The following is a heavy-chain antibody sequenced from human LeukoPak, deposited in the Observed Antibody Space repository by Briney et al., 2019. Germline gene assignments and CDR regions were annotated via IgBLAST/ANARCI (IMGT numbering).Heavy chain of an antibody. CDR1: GFTFSSYW. Sequence: GGSLRLSCAASGFTFSSYWMHWVRQAPGKGLVWVSRINSDGSSTSYADSVKGRFTISRDNAKNTLYLQMNSLRAEDTAVYYCARGGRITIFGVVITHFDYRGQGTLVTVSS. CDR2: INSDGSST. CDR3: ARGGRITIFGVVITHFDY. D-gene: IGHD3-3*01. J-gene: IGHJ4*02. V-gene: IGHV3-74*01.